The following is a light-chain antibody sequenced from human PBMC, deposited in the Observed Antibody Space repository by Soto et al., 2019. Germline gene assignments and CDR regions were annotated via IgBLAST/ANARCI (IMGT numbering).Light chain of an antibody. CDR1: QSISSW. CDR2: KAS. CDR3: QHYNSYSPT. V-gene: IGKV1-5*03. Sequence: DIQMTQSPSTLSASVGDRVTITCRASQSISSWLAWYQQKPGKAPNLLIYKASSLESGVPSRFSGSGSGTTFTLTITSLQPDDFASYYCQHYNSYSPTFGQGTKVEIK. J-gene: IGKJ1*01.